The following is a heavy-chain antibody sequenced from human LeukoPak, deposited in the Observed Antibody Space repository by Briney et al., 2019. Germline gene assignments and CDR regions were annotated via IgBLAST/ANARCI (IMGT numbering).Heavy chain of an antibody. Sequence: GGSLRLSCAASGFTFSSSAMNWVRQAPEKGLEWVSGISGSSHFTYYADSVKGRFTISRDNSKSTLYLQMNSLRAEDTAVYYCAKDLSSSGFRIDYWGQGTLVTVSS. V-gene: IGHV3-23*01. D-gene: IGHD6-19*01. CDR1: GFTFSSSA. CDR2: ISGSSHFT. CDR3: AKDLSSSGFRIDY. J-gene: IGHJ4*02.